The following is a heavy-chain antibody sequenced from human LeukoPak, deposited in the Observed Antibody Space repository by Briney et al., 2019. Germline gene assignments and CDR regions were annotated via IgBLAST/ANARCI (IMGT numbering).Heavy chain of an antibody. J-gene: IGHJ4*02. D-gene: IGHD6-13*01. Sequence: SETLSLTCTASGGSISRYYWTWIRQPPGKGLEWIGYMLYSGSTNYNPSLKSRVTISVDTSKNQFSLKLSSVTAADTAVYYCARHTAGTFDYWGQGTLVTVSS. CDR3: ARHTAGTFDY. V-gene: IGHV4-59*08. CDR2: MLYSGST. CDR1: GGSISRYY.